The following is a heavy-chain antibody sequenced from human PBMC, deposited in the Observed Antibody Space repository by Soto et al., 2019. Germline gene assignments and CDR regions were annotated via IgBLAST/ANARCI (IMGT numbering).Heavy chain of an antibody. Sequence: EVQLVESGGGLVQPGGSLRLSCAASGFTVSSNYMSWVRQAPGKGLEWVSVIYSGGSTYYADSVKGRFTISRDNSKTTLYLQMNSLRAEDTAVYYCAKHLVAVAGQGALDYWGQGTLVTVSS. J-gene: IGHJ4*02. V-gene: IGHV3-66*01. CDR2: IYSGGST. CDR3: AKHLVAVAGQGALDY. D-gene: IGHD6-19*01. CDR1: GFTVSSNY.